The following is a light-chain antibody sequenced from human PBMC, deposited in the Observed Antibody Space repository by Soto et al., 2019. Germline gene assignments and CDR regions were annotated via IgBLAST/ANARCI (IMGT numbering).Light chain of an antibody. CDR3: QQSNNWPYT. J-gene: IGKJ2*01. Sequence: EIVMTQSPATLSVSPGERVTLSCRASQSVSDNLAWYQQKPGQAPRLLIYGASTRATTIPARFSGSGSGTEFTLTISSLQSEDFAVYYCQQSNNWPYTFGPGTKLDIK. CDR2: GAS. CDR1: QSVSDN. V-gene: IGKV3-15*01.